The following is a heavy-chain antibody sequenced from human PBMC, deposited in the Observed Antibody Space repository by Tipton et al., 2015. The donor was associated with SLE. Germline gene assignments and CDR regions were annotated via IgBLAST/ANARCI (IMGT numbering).Heavy chain of an antibody. CDR2: IYHSGST. J-gene: IGHJ3*02. CDR1: GYSISSGYY. Sequence: TLSLTCAVSGYSISSGYYWGWIRQPPGKGLEWIGNIYHSGSTHYNPSLKSRVTISVDTSKNQFSLKLSSVTAADTAVYYCAISDYGIAFDIWGQGTMVTVSS. D-gene: IGHD4-17*01. V-gene: IGHV4-38-2*01. CDR3: AISDYGIAFDI.